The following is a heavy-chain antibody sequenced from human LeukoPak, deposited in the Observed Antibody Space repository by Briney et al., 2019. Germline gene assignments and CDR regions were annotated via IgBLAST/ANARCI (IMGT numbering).Heavy chain of an antibody. V-gene: IGHV1-2*02. Sequence: GASVKVSCKASGYTFTNYYMHWVRQAPGQGLEWMGWINPNSGGTNYAQKFQGRVTMARDTSISTAYMELSRLRSDDTAVYYCANRRGGSSRGSSFDYWGQGTLVTVSS. D-gene: IGHD1-26*01. J-gene: IGHJ4*02. CDR3: ANRRGGSSRGSSFDY. CDR2: INPNSGGT. CDR1: GYTFTNYY.